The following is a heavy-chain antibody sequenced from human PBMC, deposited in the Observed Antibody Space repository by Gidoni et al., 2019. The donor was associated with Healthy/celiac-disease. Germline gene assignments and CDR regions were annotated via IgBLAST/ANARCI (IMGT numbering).Heavy chain of an antibody. CDR1: GFTFRSYW. J-gene: IGHJ4*02. CDR2: IKQDGSEK. V-gene: IGHV3-7*01. CDR3: ARDLWAGYYPQFDY. Sequence: VQLVESGGGLVQPGGSLRPSCSASGFTFRSYWMSWVRQAPGKGLEWVANIKQDGSEKYYVDSVKGRFTISRDNAKNSLYLQMNSLRAEDTAVYYCARDLWAGYYPQFDYWGQGTLVTVSS. D-gene: IGHD2-8*01.